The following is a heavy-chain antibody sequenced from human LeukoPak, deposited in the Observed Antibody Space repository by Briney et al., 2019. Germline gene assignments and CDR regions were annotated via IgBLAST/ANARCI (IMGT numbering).Heavy chain of an antibody. CDR1: GGSISSYY. V-gene: IGHV4-59*01. J-gene: IGHJ5*02. CDR3: ARVVSTVIVHWFDP. CDR2: IYYSGST. D-gene: IGHD3-22*01. Sequence: SETLSLTCTVSGGSISSYYWSWIRQPSGKGLEWIGYIYYSGSTNYNPSLKSRVTISVDTSKNQFSLKLSSVTAADTAVYYCARVVSTVIVHWFDPWGQGTLVTVSS.